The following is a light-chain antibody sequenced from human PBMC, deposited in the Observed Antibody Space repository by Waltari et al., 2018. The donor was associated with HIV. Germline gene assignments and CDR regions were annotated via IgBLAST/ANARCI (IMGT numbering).Light chain of an antibody. CDR3: SAWDSSLSAWV. Sequence: AVLTQPPPVSKDLGQNDTLPCTVNDKSIGHEGVGWLLRHPGHPHEVFAYRGGARPPGVSQGSSVSTSGNKASLTLPGLRVEDEGIYYCSAWDSSLSAWVFGGGTRLTVL. V-gene: IGLV10-54*01. CDR2: RGG. CDR1: DKSIGHEG. J-gene: IGLJ3*02.